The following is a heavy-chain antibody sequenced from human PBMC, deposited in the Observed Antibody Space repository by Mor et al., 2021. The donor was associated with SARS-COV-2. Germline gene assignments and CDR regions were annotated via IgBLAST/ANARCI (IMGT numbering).Heavy chain of an antibody. CDR3: AKDRDYVFDY. D-gene: IGHD3-10*02. V-gene: IGHV3-30*02. CDR2: DGSNK. Sequence: DGSNKYYADSVKGRFTISRDNSKNTLYLQMNSLRAEDTAVYYCAKDRDYVFDYWGQGTL. J-gene: IGHJ4*02.